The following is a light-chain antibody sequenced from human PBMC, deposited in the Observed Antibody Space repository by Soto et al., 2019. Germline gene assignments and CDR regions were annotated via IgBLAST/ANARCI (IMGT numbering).Light chain of an antibody. J-gene: IGKJ4*01. Sequence: EIVLTQSPGSLSLSPGERATLSCRASQSVTSSYLAWFQQKPGQAPRLLFYGASCRATGIPDRFSGSGSGTDFPLTISRLEPEDFAVYYCQQYGSTPTFGGGTKVEIK. CDR2: GAS. V-gene: IGKV3-20*01. CDR1: QSVTSSY. CDR3: QQYGSTPT.